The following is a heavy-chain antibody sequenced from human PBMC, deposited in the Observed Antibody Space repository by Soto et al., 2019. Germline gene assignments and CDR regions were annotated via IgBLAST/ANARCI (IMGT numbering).Heavy chain of an antibody. CDR2: IIPIFGTA. D-gene: IGHD2-2*01. Sequence: ASVKVSCKASGGTFSSYAISWVRQAPGQGLEWMGGIIPIFGTANYAQKFQGRVTITADKSTSTAYMELSSLRSEDTAVYYCAREPAGPDHWFDPWGQGTLVTVSS. J-gene: IGHJ5*02. CDR1: GGTFSSYA. V-gene: IGHV1-69*06. CDR3: AREPAGPDHWFDP.